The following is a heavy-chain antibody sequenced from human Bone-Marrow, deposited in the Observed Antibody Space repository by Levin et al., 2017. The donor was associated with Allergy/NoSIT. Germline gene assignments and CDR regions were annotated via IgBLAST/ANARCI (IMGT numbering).Heavy chain of an antibody. CDR1: GFTFSSYH. Sequence: PGESLKISCAASGFTFSSYHMNWVRQAPGKGLEWVPFISVSSSNVIYYADSVKGRFTISRDNAKNSLYLHMNSLRAEDTAVYYCARSDAFDIWGRGTMVTVSS. V-gene: IGHV3-48*04. CDR3: ARSDAFDI. CDR2: ISVSSSNVI. J-gene: IGHJ3*02.